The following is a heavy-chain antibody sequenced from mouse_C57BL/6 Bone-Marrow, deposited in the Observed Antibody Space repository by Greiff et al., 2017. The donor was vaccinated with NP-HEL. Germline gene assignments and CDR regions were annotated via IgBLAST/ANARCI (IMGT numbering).Heavy chain of an antibody. CDR2: IYPRSGNT. CDR1: GYTFTSYG. CDR3: ARYKDDYDGGHYYAMDY. J-gene: IGHJ4*01. D-gene: IGHD2-4*01. V-gene: IGHV1-81*01. Sequence: QVQLKQSGAELARPGASVKLSCKASGYTFTSYGISWVKQRTGQGLEWIGEIYPRSGNTYYNEKFKGKATLTADKSSSTAYMELRSLTSEDSAVYFCARYKDDYDGGHYYAMDYWGQGTSVTVSS.